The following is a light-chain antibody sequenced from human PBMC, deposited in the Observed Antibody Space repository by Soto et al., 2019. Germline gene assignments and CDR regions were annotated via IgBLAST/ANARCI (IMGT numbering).Light chain of an antibody. V-gene: IGLV1-44*01. Sequence: QSVLTQPPSVSGTPGQRVTISCSGSFSNIGSSSVNWYQQFPGTAPKLLMYNDNQWPSGVPDRFSGSRSGTSASLAISGLQSEDEADYFCAAWDVSLNGHYAFGTGTKLTVI. J-gene: IGLJ1*01. CDR2: NDN. CDR1: FSNIGSSS. CDR3: AAWDVSLNGHYA.